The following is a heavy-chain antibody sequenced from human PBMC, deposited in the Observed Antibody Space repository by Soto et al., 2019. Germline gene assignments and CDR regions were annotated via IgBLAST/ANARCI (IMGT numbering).Heavy chain of an antibody. J-gene: IGHJ6*02. CDR3: AGPPELTRIYYYYGKDV. V-gene: IGHV1-69*13. D-gene: IGHD1-7*01. CDR2: IIPIFGTA. CDR1: GGTFSSYA. Sequence: SVKVSCKASGGTFSSYAISWVRQAPGQGLEWMGGIIPIFGTANYAQKFQGRVTITADESTSTAYMELSSLRSEDTAVYYCAGPPELTRIYYYYGKDVWGQGTTVTVSS.